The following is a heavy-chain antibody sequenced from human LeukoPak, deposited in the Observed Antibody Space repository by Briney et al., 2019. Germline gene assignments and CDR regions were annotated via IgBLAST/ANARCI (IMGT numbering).Heavy chain of an antibody. V-gene: IGHV1-2*02. CDR1: GYTFTSYY. CDR2: INPNSDGT. CDR3: ASGYTYSSLDY. D-gene: IGHD5-18*01. J-gene: IGHJ4*02. Sequence: ASVKVSCKASGYTFTSYYMHWVRQAPGQGLEWMGWINPNSDGTNYAQKFQGRVTVTSDTSISTAYMELSRLRSDDTAVYYCASGYTYSSLDYWGQGTLVTVSS.